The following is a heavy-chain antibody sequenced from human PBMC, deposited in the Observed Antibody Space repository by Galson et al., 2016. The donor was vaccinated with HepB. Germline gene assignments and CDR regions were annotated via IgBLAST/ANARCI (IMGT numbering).Heavy chain of an antibody. D-gene: IGHD6-6*01. CDR3: ARYERQHVGGGLDY. V-gene: IGHV5-51*01. Sequence: QSGAEVKKPGESLKISCQGSGYDFTYYWIAWVRQVPGKGLEWMGIIFPDDSDTRYSPSFQGQVIISADKSINTAYLQWSSLKASDTAMYYCARYERQHVGGGLDYWGQGTLVTVSS. CDR1: GYDFTYYW. J-gene: IGHJ4*02. CDR2: IFPDDSDT.